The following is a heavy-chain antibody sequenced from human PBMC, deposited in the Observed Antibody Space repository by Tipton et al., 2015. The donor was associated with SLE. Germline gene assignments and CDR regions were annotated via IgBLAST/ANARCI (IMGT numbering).Heavy chain of an antibody. V-gene: IGHV4-61*08. Sequence: TLSLTCTVPGGSISSGGYYWSWIRQPPGKGLEWIGYIYHSGSTNYNPSLRSRVTISVDTSKNQLSLQLSSVTTADTAVYYCARGDPQGLEPFDYWGQGTLVTVSS. CDR1: GGSISSGGYY. D-gene: IGHD1-1*01. CDR2: IYHSGST. CDR3: ARGDPQGLEPFDY. J-gene: IGHJ4*02.